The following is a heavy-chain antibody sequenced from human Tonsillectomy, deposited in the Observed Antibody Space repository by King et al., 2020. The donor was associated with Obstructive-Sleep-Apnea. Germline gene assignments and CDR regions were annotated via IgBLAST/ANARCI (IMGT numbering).Heavy chain of an antibody. J-gene: IGHJ5*02. V-gene: IGHV1-3*01. CDR2: INAGNGNT. Sequence: VQLVQSGAEVKKPGASVKVSCKASGYTFTSYAMHWVRRAPGQRLEWMGWINAGNGNTKYSQKFQGRVTITRDTSASTAYMELSSLRSEDTAVYYCATGSSGWFNWFDPWGQGTLVTVSS. D-gene: IGHD6-19*01. CDR3: ATGSSGWFNWFDP. CDR1: GYTFTSYA.